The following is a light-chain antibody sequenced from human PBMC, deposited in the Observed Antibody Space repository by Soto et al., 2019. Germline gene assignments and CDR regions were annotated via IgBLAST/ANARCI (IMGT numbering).Light chain of an antibody. CDR2: GAS. J-gene: IGKJ2*01. V-gene: IGKV3-15*01. CDR1: QSVSSN. CDR3: QQYNNWPPMYT. Sequence: EIVMTQSPATLSVSPGERATLSCRASQSVSSNLAWYQQKPGQAPRLLIYGASTRATGIPDRFSGSGSGTDFSFTISSLQSEDFAFYYCQQYNNWPPMYTFGQGTKLEIK.